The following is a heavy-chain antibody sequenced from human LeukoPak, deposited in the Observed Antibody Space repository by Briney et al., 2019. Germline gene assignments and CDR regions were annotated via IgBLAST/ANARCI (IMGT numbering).Heavy chain of an antibody. D-gene: IGHD6-13*01. Sequence: PGGSLRLSCTASGFTVSKNYMNWVRQAPGKGLEWVSLIYSGGTTKYADSVKGRFTISRDNSKNTLYLQMNSLRAEDTAVYYCARDPPGIAASGTGGWGQGTLVTVSS. J-gene: IGHJ4*02. CDR2: IYSGGTT. CDR3: ARDPPGIAASGTGG. CDR1: GFTVSKNY. V-gene: IGHV3-53*01.